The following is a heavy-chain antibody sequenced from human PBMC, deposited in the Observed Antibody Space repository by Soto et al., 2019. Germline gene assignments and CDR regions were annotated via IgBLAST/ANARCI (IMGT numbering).Heavy chain of an antibody. Sequence: QVQLQESGPGLVEPSQTRSLTCSVSGGSISSGAYYWTWTRQHPGKGLEWIGYIYYSGSTYYNPSLKSRVTISVDTSKNQFSLRLTSVTAADTAVYYCARDIGGYGKFDYWGQGALVTVSS. CDR2: IYYSGST. CDR3: ARDIGGYGKFDY. V-gene: IGHV4-31*03. J-gene: IGHJ4*02. D-gene: IGHD1-26*01. CDR1: GGSISSGAYY.